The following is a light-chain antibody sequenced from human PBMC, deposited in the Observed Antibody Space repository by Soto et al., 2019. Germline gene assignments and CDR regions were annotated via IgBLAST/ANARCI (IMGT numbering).Light chain of an antibody. Sequence: DIQMTQSPSYVSASVGDRITITCRASQGIRSWLAWYQQKSGKAPKLLVSEASTLQSGVPSRFSGSGSGTEFTLTITSLQPEDFATYFCHQSNSFPQTFGQGTKVEIK. CDR1: QGIRSW. J-gene: IGKJ1*01. CDR3: HQSNSFPQT. CDR2: EAS. V-gene: IGKV1-12*01.